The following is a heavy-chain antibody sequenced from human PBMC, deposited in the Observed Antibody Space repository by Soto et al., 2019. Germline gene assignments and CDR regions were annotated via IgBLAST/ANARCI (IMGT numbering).Heavy chain of an antibody. CDR2: IYYSGNT. CDR1: GGSIRSGGYY. V-gene: IGHV4-31*03. Sequence: SETLSLTCTVSGGSIRSGGYYWSWVRQNPRRGLEWLGNIYYSGNTYYNPSLKSRLTISVDTSKNQFSLNLSSVTAADTAVYYSARDPLMATAGTARHYFGLDVWGQGTTVTVSS. J-gene: IGHJ6*02. D-gene: IGHD5-18*01. CDR3: ARDPLMATAGTARHYFGLDV.